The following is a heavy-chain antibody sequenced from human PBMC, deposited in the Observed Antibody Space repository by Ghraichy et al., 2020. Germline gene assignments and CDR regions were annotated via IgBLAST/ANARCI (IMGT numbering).Heavy chain of an antibody. CDR1: GFSLSTSGVG. CDR2: IYWDVDK. CDR3: AHRPAGSGRPNLYFDY. D-gene: IGHD3-10*01. V-gene: IGHV2-5*02. J-gene: IGHJ4*02. Sequence: SGPTLVKPTQTLTLTCTFSGFSLSTSGVGVCWIRQPPGKALEWLALIYWDVDKRYSPSLKSRLTITKDTSKNQVVLTMTNMDPVDTATYYCAHRPAGSGRPNLYFDYWGQGTLVTVSS.